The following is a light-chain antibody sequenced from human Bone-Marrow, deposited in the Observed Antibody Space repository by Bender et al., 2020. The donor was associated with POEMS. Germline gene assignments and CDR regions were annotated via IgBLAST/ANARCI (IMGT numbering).Light chain of an antibody. CDR1: RLGDKY. V-gene: IGLV3-1*01. CDR2: QDN. CDR3: QVWDSSSDGYV. J-gene: IGLJ1*01. Sequence: SYVLTQSPSLSVAPGQTASITCSGDRLGDKYACWYQQRPGQSPVLVIYQDNKRPSGIPERFSGSNSGNTATLTISRVEAGDEADYYCQVWDSSSDGYVFGTGTKVTVL.